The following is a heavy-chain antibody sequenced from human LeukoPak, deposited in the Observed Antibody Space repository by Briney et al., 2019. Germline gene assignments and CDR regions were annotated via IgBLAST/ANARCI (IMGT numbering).Heavy chain of an antibody. Sequence: SETLSLTCTVSGGSISSYYWSWLRQPPGKGREWVGYIYYSGSTNYNPSLKSPVTISVDTSKNQFSLKLSSVTAADTAVYYCAGTYYYGSGSYSNWPPPWGQGTLVTVSS. CDR3: AGTYYYGSGSYSNWPPP. CDR2: IYYSGST. D-gene: IGHD3-10*01. V-gene: IGHV4-59*08. CDR1: GGSISSYY. J-gene: IGHJ5*02.